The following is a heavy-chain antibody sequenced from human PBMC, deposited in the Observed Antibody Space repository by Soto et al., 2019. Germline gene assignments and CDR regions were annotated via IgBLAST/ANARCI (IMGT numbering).Heavy chain of an antibody. CDR2: INAGNGNT. J-gene: IGHJ4*02. CDR1: GYTFTSYA. V-gene: IGHV1-3*01. D-gene: IGHD3-9*01. CDR3: AREYYDILTGFYY. Sequence: ASVKVSCEASGYTFTSYAMHWVRQAPGQRLEWMGWINAGNGNTKYSQKFQGRVTITRDTSASTAYMELSSLRSEDTAVYYCAREYYDILTGFYYWGQGTLVTVSS.